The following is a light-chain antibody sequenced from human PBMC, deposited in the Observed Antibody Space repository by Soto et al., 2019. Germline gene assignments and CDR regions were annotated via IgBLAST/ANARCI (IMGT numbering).Light chain of an antibody. CDR1: NNDVGGFDF. CDR3: ASYEGSGTGV. V-gene: IGLV2-14*01. Sequence: QSALTQPASVSGSPGQSISISCTGTNNDVGGFDFVSWYHQHPGKAPELVIYEVSNRPAGVSNRFSGSKSGKTASLTITGLQAEDEADYYCASYEGSGTGVFGGGTKLTVL. J-gene: IGLJ3*02. CDR2: EVS.